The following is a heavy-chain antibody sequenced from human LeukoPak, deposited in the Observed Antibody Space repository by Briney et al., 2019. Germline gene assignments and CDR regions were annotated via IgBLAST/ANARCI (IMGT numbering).Heavy chain of an antibody. CDR1: GFTFSSYS. Sequence: GGSLRLSCAASGFTFSSYSMNWVRQAPVKGLEWVSSISSSSSYIYYADSVKGRFTISRDNAKNSLYLQMNSLRAEDTAVYYCARDMSSGTRDYWGQGTLVTVSS. V-gene: IGHV3-21*01. J-gene: IGHJ4*02. CDR3: ARDMSSGTRDY. CDR2: ISSSSSYI. D-gene: IGHD6-25*01.